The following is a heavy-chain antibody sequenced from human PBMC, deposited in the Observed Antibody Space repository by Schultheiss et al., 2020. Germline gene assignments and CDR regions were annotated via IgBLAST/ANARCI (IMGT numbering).Heavy chain of an antibody. Sequence: SLRLSCAASGFTFSSYGMHWVRQAPGKGLEWVAVIWYDGSNKYYADSVKGRFTISRDNAKNSLYLQMNSLRDEDTAVYYCARALGDGMDVWGQGTTVTVSS. D-gene: IGHD3-16*01. J-gene: IGHJ6*02. CDR3: ARALGDGMDV. CDR2: IWYDGSNK. CDR1: GFTFSSYG. V-gene: IGHV3-33*01.